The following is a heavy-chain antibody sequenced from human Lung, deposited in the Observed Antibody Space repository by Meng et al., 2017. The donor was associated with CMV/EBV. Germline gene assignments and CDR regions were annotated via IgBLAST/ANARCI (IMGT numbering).Heavy chain of an antibody. D-gene: IGHD3-3*01. CDR2: IHYSGST. J-gene: IGHJ6*02. CDR3: ARRTVFSEVTYHNYAMDV. Sequence: SETLSLXCTVSGGSIFGYYWSWIRQPPGKELEWIAYIHYSGSTNYNPSLRSRDTISLDRSKNQFSLNLTSVTAADTAVYYCARRTVFSEVTYHNYAMDVWGQGTXVTVYS. V-gene: IGHV4-59*01. CDR1: GGSIFGYY.